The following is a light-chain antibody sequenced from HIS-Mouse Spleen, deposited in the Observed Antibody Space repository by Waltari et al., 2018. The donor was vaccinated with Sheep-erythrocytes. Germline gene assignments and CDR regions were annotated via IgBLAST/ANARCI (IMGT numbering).Light chain of an antibody. Sequence: QSALTQPASVSGSPGQSITISCTGTSSDVVGSHYVLWYQHHPGTPPKLMHSDVSNRPSGVSDRFSVSNSANTAYLTIAGLQSEDEADYYCSSYTSSSTWVFGGGTKLTVL. V-gene: IGLV2-14*03. CDR2: DVS. J-gene: IGLJ3*02. CDR3: SSYTSSSTWV. CDR1: SSDVVGSHY.